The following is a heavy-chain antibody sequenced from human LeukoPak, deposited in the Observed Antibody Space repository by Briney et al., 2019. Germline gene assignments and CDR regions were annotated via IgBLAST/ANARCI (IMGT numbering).Heavy chain of an antibody. CDR3: AKKVIGYCSGGSCYYDY. J-gene: IGHJ4*02. D-gene: IGHD2-15*01. Sequence: GGSLRLSCAASGFIFSSYAMSWVRQATGKGLEWVSANSGSGSTTYYAESVKGRFTISRDNSKNTLYLQMNSLRADDTAVYYCAKKVIGYCSGGSCYYDYWGQGTLVTVSS. V-gene: IGHV3-23*01. CDR1: GFIFSSYA. CDR2: NSGSGSTT.